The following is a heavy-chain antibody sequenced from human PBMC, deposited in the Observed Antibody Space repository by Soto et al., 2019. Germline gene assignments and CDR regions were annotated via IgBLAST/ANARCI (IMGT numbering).Heavy chain of an antibody. J-gene: IGHJ4*02. CDR2: IWFDGSNK. Sequence: QVQLVESGGGVVQPGRSLRLSCAASGFTFSSYGMHWVRQAPGKGLEWVAVIWFDGSNKYYADSVKGRFTISRDNSKNTLYLQMNSLRAEDTALYYCARASGPFDYWGQGTLVTVSS. CDR1: GFTFSSYG. CDR3: ARASGPFDY. V-gene: IGHV3-33*01.